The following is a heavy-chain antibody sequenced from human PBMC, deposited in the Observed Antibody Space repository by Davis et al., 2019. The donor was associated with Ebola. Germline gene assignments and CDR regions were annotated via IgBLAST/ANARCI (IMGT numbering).Heavy chain of an antibody. V-gene: IGHV4-59*01. CDR1: GGSISSYY. CDR3: ARVEGGSGLDY. J-gene: IGHJ4*02. CDR2: IYYSGST. Sequence: MPGGSLRLSCTVSGGSISSYYWSWIRQPPGKGLEWIGYIYYSGSTNYNPSLKSRVTISVDTSKNQFSLKLSSVTAADTAVYYCARVEGGSGLDYWGQGTLVTVSS. D-gene: IGHD3/OR15-3a*01.